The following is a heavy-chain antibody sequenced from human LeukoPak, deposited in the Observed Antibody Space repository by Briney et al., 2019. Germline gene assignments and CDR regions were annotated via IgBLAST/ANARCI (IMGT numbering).Heavy chain of an antibody. CDR2: ISGSGGST. V-gene: IGHV3-23*01. Sequence: PGGSLRLSCAASGLTFSSYAMSWVRQAPGKGLEWVSAISGSGGSTYYADSVKGRFTISRDNSKNTLYLQMNSLRAEDTAVYYCAKGVSYYLSFLGYWGQGTLVTVSS. J-gene: IGHJ4*02. CDR1: GLTFSSYA. CDR3: AKGVSYYLSFLGY. D-gene: IGHD3-22*01.